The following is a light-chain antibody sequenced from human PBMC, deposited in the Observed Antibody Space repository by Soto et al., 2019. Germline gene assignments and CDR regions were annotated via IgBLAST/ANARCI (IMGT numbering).Light chain of an antibody. Sequence: ELVLTQSPATLSLSPGERATLSCRASQSVSNSLAWYQQRPGQAPRLLIYDASNRATGIPGRFSGSGSGTDFPLTISSLEPEDFAVYYCQHRSNWPSTFGGGTKVEIK. CDR2: DAS. V-gene: IGKV3-11*01. J-gene: IGKJ4*01. CDR1: QSVSNS. CDR3: QHRSNWPST.